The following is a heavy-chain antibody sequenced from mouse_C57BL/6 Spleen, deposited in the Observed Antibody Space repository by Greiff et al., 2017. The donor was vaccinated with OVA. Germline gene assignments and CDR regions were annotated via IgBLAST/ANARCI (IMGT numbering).Heavy chain of an antibody. D-gene: IGHD3-3*01. CDR1: GYAFSSYW. CDR3: AKGDPSDYFDY. V-gene: IGHV1-80*01. CDR2: IYPGDGDT. J-gene: IGHJ2*01. Sequence: QVQLKQSGAELVKPGASVKISCKASGYAFSSYWMNWVKQRPGKGLEWIGQIYPGDGDTNYNGKFKGKATLTADKSSSTAYMQLSSLTSEDSAVYFCAKGDPSDYFDYWGQGTTLTVSS.